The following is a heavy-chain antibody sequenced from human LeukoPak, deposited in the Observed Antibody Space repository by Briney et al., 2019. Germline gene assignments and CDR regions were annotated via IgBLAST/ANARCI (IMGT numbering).Heavy chain of an antibody. V-gene: IGHV3-21*01. CDR1: GFTFSSYS. J-gene: IGHJ5*02. D-gene: IGHD3-16*01. CDR2: ISSSSSYI. CDR3: ARGTFDGFDP. Sequence: GGSLRLSCAASGFTFSSYSMNWVRQAPGKGLEWVSSISSSSSYIYYADSVKGRCTISRDNAKTSLYLQMNSLRAEDTAVYYCARGTFDGFDPWGQGTLVTVSS.